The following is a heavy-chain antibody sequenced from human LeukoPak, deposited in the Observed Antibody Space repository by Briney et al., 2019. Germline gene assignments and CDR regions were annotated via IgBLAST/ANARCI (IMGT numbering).Heavy chain of an antibody. J-gene: IGHJ5*02. D-gene: IGHD6-13*01. CDR2: IYHSGST. CDR1: GGSISSSNW. V-gene: IGHV4-4*02. Sequence: SGTLSLTCAVSGGSISSSNWWSWVRQPPGQGLEWIGEIYHSGSTNYNPSLKSRVTISVDTSKNQFSLKLSSVTAADTAVYYCARGTYSSRNNWFDPWGQGTLVTVSS. CDR3: ARGTYSSRNNWFDP.